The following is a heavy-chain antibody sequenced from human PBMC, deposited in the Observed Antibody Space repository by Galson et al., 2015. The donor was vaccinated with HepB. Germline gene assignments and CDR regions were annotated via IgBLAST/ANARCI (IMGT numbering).Heavy chain of an antibody. J-gene: IGHJ3*02. CDR3: AKDEWGCSSTSCYTGAFDI. Sequence: SLRLSCAASGFTFSSYGMHWVRQAPGKGLEWVAVISYDGSNKYYADSVKGRFTISRDNSKNTLYLQMNSLRAEDTAVYYCAKDEWGCSSTSCYTGAFDIWGQGTMVTVSS. CDR2: ISYDGSNK. D-gene: IGHD2-2*02. V-gene: IGHV3-30*18. CDR1: GFTFSSYG.